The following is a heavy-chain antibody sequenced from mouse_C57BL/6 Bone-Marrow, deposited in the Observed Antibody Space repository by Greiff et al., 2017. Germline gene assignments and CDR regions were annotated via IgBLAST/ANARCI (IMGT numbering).Heavy chain of an antibody. CDR2: IYPRSGNT. Sequence: VKLMESGAELARPGASVKLFCKASCYTFTSYGISWVKQRTGQGLEWIGEIYPRSGNTYYNEKFKGKATLTADKSSSTAYMELRSLTSEDSAVYFCARRGYYAVDYWGQGTSVAVSS. CDR3: ARRGYYAVDY. CDR1: CYTFTSYG. J-gene: IGHJ4*01. V-gene: IGHV1-81*01.